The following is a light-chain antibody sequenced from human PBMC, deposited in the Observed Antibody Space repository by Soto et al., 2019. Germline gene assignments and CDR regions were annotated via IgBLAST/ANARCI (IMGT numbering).Light chain of an antibody. CDR1: EDIKSD. CDR3: LQHHAYPRT. Sequence: DIQMTQSPSSLSASVGDRVIITCRASEDIKSDLGWYPQKPGEAPRRLISATSSLKSGVPSRFSGSGSGTEFTLPISSLQPEDLATDYFLQHHAYPRTFGQGTKVEIK. CDR2: ATS. J-gene: IGKJ1*01. V-gene: IGKV1-17*01.